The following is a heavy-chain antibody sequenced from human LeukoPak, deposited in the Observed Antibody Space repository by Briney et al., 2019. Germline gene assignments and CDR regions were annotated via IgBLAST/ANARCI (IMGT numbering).Heavy chain of an antibody. CDR1: GFTFSIYG. J-gene: IGHJ4*02. Sequence: GGSLRLSCTASGFTFSIYGTHWVRQAPGKGLEWVAVIANDAKTTYYADSVKGRFTISRDNSKNTLYLQMNSLRAEDTAVYYCAKDRVGATTSSDYWGQGTLVTVSS. CDR3: AKDRVGATTSSDY. V-gene: IGHV3-30*18. CDR2: IANDAKTT. D-gene: IGHD1-26*01.